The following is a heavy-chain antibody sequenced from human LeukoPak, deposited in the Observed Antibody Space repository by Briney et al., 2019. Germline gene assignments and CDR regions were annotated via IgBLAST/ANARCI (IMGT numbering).Heavy chain of an antibody. CDR3: ARDGTVTTGYYYYGMDV. J-gene: IGHJ6*02. CDR1: GYSISSGYY. Sequence: SETLSLTCTVSGYSISSGYYWGWIRQPPGKGLEWIGSIYHSGGTYYNPSLKSRVTISVDTSKNQFSLKLSSVTAADTAVYYCARDGTVTTGYYYYGMDVWGQGTTVTVSS. D-gene: IGHD4-17*01. CDR2: IYHSGGT. V-gene: IGHV4-38-2*02.